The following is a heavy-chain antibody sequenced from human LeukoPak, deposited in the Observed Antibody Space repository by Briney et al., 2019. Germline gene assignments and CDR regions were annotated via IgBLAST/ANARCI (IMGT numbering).Heavy chain of an antibody. CDR3: AGSWVEMATILMEGAFDI. CDR2: IIPILGIA. J-gene: IGHJ3*02. Sequence: ASVKVSCKASGGTFSSYAISWVRQAPGQGLEWMGRIIPILGIANYAQKFQGRVTITADKSTSTAYMELSSLRSEDTAVYYCAGSWVEMATILMEGAFDIWGQGAMVTVSS. CDR1: GGTFSSYA. D-gene: IGHD5-24*01. V-gene: IGHV1-69*04.